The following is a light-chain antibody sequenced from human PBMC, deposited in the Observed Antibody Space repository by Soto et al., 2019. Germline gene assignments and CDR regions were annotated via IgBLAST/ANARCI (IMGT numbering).Light chain of an antibody. J-gene: IGLJ1*01. CDR3: SSFTSSTTRV. V-gene: IGLV2-14*03. CDR1: SSDIGGYDY. Sequence: QSPLTQPASVSGSPGQSITISCTGSSSDIGGYDYVSWYQQYPGKAPKLMIYDVSNRPSGVSNRFSGSKSGNTASLTISGLQADDEADYYCSSFTSSTTRVFGTGTKVTVL. CDR2: DVS.